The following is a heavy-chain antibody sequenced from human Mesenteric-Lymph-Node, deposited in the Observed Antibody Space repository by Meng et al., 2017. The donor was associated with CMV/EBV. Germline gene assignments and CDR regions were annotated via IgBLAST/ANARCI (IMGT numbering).Heavy chain of an antibody. D-gene: IGHD3-9*01. Sequence: GGSLRLSCAASGFTFNTYAMHWVRQAPSKGLEWVAVIAYDGSNKYYADSVKGRFTISRDNSKNTLYLQMDSLRPEDTAVYYCARDNRDWACDYWGRGALVTVSS. CDR3: ARDNRDWACDY. J-gene: IGHJ4*02. CDR2: IAYDGSNK. V-gene: IGHV3-30*04. CDR1: GFTFNTYA.